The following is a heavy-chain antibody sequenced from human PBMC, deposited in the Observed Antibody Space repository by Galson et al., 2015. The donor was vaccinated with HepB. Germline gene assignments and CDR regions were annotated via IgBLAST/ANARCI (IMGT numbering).Heavy chain of an antibody. CDR3: ARETLAAAGTGRWFDP. CDR1: GYTFTSYA. V-gene: IGHV7-4-1*02. D-gene: IGHD6-13*01. J-gene: IGHJ5*02. CDR2: INTNTGNP. Sequence: SVKVSCKASGYTFTSYAMNWVRQAPGQGLEWMGWINTNTGNPTYAQGFTGRFVFSLDTSVSTAYLQISSLKAEDTAVYYCARETLAAAGTGRWFDPWGQGTLVTVSS.